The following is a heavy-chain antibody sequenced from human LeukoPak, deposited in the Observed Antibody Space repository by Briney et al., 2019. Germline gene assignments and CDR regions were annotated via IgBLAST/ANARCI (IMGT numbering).Heavy chain of an antibody. Sequence: PGGSLRLSCAASGFTFNSYSMNWVRQAPGKGLEWVSYVSSVSSTMYYADSVKGRFTISRDNAKNSLYLQMNSLRAEDTAIYYCTRVGYIDEGIDYWGQGTLVTVSS. J-gene: IGHJ4*02. D-gene: IGHD5-24*01. V-gene: IGHV3-48*04. CDR3: TRVGYIDEGIDY. CDR1: GFTFNSYS. CDR2: VSSVSSTM.